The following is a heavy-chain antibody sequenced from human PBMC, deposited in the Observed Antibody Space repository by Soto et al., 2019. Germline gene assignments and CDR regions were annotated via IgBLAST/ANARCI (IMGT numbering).Heavy chain of an antibody. CDR1: GFTFSNAW. CDR3: TTYPTRLSGWSFFDY. J-gene: IGHJ4*02. D-gene: IGHD6-19*01. Sequence: EVQLVESGGGLVKPGGSLRLSCADSGFTFSNAWMSWVRQAPGKGLEWVGRIKSKTDGGTTDYAAPVKGRFTISRDDSNKTLYLQMNSLKTEDTAVYYCTTYPTRLSGWSFFDYWGQGTLVTVSS. V-gene: IGHV3-15*01. CDR2: IKSKTDGGTT.